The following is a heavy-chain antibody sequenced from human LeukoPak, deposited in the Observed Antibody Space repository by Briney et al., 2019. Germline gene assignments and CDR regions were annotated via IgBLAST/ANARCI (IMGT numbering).Heavy chain of an antibody. CDR2: ISGSGGGT. D-gene: IGHD6-13*01. Sequence: GGFLRLSCAASGFTFSTYAMSWVRQAPGKGLEWVSGISGSGGGTYYTDSVKGRFTISRDNSKNTLYLQMNSLRAEDTAVYYCAKVLTSSSWYSPYDYWGQGTLVTVSS. CDR3: AKVLTSSSWYSPYDY. CDR1: GFTFSTYA. V-gene: IGHV3-23*01. J-gene: IGHJ4*02.